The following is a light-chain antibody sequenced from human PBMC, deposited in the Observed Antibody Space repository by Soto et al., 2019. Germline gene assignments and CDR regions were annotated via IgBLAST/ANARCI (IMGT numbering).Light chain of an antibody. CDR1: QSISSW. V-gene: IGKV1-5*03. J-gene: IGKJ1*01. CDR2: KAA. CDR3: QQYNTYPWT. Sequence: DIQMTQSPSTLSASVGDRVTITCRASQSISSWLAWYQQKPGKAPKLLIYKAANLESGVPSRFSGSGSGTEFTLTISNLQPDDFAAYYCQQYNTYPWTFGQGTKVEIK.